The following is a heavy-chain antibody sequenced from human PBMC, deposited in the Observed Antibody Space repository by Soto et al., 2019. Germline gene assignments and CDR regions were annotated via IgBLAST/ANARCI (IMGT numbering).Heavy chain of an antibody. D-gene: IGHD2-21*02. CDR2: IYYSGST. CDR3: ARGGAYCGGDCYPSAHYGMDV. Sequence: SETLSLTCTVSGGSISSYYWSWIRRPPGKGLEWIGYIYYSGSTNYNPSLKSRVTISVDTSKNQFSLKLSSVTAADTAVYYCARGGAYCGGDCYPSAHYGMDVWGQGTTVTVSS. V-gene: IGHV4-59*01. CDR1: GGSISSYY. J-gene: IGHJ6*02.